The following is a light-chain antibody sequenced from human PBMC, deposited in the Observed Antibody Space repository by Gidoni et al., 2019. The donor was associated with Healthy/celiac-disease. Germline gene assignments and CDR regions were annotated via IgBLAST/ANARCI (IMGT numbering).Light chain of an antibody. CDR3: QQSYSTPPLT. CDR1: QSITSY. Sequence: IQPTHSPSSLAASVGDTLTITCRASQSITSYLNWYQQQPGKAPKLLIYDASSLQSGVPSRFSGSGSGTDFTLTISSLQPEDFATYYCQQSYSTPPLTFGGGTKVEIK. CDR2: DAS. J-gene: IGKJ4*01. V-gene: IGKV1-39*01.